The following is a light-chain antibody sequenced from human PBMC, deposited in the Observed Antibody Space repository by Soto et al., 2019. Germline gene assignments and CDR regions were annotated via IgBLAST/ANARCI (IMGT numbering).Light chain of an antibody. CDR3: AAWDDSLNVL. Sequence: QSVLTQPPSASGTPGQRVTISCSGSSSNIGSHYVYWYQQLPGTAPKLLIYWNTQRPSGVPDRFSGSKSGTSASLAISGLRSEDEADYYCAAWDDSLNVLFGGGTKVTVL. J-gene: IGLJ2*01. V-gene: IGLV1-47*01. CDR1: SSNIGSHY. CDR2: WNT.